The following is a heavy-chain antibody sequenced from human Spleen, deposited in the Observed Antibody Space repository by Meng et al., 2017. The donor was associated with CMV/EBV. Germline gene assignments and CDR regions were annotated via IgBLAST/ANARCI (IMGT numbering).Heavy chain of an antibody. CDR2: TYSRSKWYS. CDR3: ARDIGSGYDFFDY. CDR1: DSVSSNSAA. J-gene: IGHJ4*02. V-gene: IGHV6-1*01. Sequence: DSVSSNSAAWNWIRQSPSRGLEWLGRTYSRSKWYSDYAVSVKSRITINPDTSKNQFSLQLNSVTPEDTAMYYCARDIGSGYDFFDYWGQGTLVTVSS. D-gene: IGHD5-12*01.